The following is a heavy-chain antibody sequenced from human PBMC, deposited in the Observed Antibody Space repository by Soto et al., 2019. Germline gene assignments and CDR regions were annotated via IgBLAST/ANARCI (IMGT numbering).Heavy chain of an antibody. J-gene: IGHJ6*02. Sequence: GGSLRLSCAASGFTFSSYSMNWVRQAPGKGLEWVSYISSSSSTIYYADFVKGRFTISRDNAKNSLYLQMNSLRAEDTAVYYCASLIQPDCYGSGASGMDVWGQGTTVTVSS. CDR2: ISSSSSTI. D-gene: IGHD3-10*01. CDR1: GFTFSSYS. CDR3: ASLIQPDCYGSGASGMDV. V-gene: IGHV3-48*01.